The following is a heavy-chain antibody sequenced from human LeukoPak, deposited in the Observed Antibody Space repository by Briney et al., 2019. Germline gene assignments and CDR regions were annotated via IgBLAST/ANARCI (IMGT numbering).Heavy chain of an antibody. Sequence: PSETLSLTCTVSGGSISGSSYYWGWIRQPPGKGLEWIGSIYYSGSTYYNPSLKSRVTISVDTSKNQFSLKLSSVTAADTAVYYCARSRITGTTRDFDYWGQGTLVTVSS. CDR2: IYYSGST. V-gene: IGHV4-39*07. CDR3: ARSRITGTTRDFDY. J-gene: IGHJ4*02. D-gene: IGHD1-7*01. CDR1: GGSISGSSYY.